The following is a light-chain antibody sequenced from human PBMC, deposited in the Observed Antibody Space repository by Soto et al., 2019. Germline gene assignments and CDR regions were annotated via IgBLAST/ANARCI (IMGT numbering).Light chain of an antibody. J-gene: IGLJ1*01. CDR3: YSNAGSHNV. CDR1: SSDVGGYNY. Sequence: QSVLTQPPSASGSPGQSVTISCTGTSSDVGGYNYVSWYQQHPGRAPRLMIYEVNKRPSGVPDRFSGSKSGDTASLTVSGLQAEDEADYYCYSNAGSHNVFGTGTKLTVL. CDR2: EVN. V-gene: IGLV2-8*01.